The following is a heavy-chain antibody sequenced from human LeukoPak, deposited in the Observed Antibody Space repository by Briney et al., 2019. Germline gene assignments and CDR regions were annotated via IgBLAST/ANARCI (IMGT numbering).Heavy chain of an antibody. J-gene: IGHJ4*02. Sequence: GESLKISCKGSGYRFTSYWIGWVRQMPGKGLEWMGIIYPGDSDTRYSPSFQGQVTISADKSISTAYLQWSSLKASDTAMYYCATGTYYYDSSGYKYYFDYWGQGTLVTVSS. CDR1: GYRFTSYW. V-gene: IGHV5-51*01. CDR3: ATGTYYYDSSGYKYYFDY. CDR2: IYPGDSDT. D-gene: IGHD3-22*01.